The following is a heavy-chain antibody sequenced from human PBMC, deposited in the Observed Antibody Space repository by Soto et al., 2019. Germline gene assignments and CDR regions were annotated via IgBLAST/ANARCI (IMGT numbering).Heavy chain of an antibody. J-gene: IGHJ6*02. V-gene: IGHV5-51*01. CDR3: ARTSAAGKYYYGMDV. Sequence: GASLKISCKGSGYSVTSYWSGWVRQMPGKGLEWMGIIYPGDSDTRYSPSFQGQVTISADKSISTAYLQWSSLKASDTAMYYCARTSAAGKYYYGMDVWGQGTTVTVSS. D-gene: IGHD6-13*01. CDR1: GYSVTSYW. CDR2: IYPGDSDT.